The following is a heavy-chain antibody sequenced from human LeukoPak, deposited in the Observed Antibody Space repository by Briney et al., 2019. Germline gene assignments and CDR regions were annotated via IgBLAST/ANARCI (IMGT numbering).Heavy chain of an antibody. CDR3: ARDRGYSTFDY. J-gene: IGHJ4*02. Sequence: TGGSLRLSCEASAFTFSSYWMSWVRQAPGKGLERVANMKEDGGEINYVDSVKSRFTISRDNAKNSLFLQMNSLRVEDTAVYYCARDRGYSTFDYWGQGTLVTVSS. V-gene: IGHV3-7*01. CDR2: MKEDGGEI. CDR1: AFTFSSYW. D-gene: IGHD4-23*01.